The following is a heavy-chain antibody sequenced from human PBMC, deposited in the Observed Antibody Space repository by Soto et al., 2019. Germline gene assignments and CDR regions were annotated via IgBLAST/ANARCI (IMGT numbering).Heavy chain of an antibody. CDR3: ARESAAAGTGP. Sequence: SMKVSCKTSGGTFSSCAISWVRQAPGQGLEWMGGIIPIFGTANYAQKFQGRVTITADESTSTAYMELSSLRSEGTAVYYCARESAAAGTGPWGQGTLVTVSS. V-gene: IGHV1-69*13. CDR2: IIPIFGTA. J-gene: IGHJ5*02. D-gene: IGHD6-13*01. CDR1: GGTFSSCA.